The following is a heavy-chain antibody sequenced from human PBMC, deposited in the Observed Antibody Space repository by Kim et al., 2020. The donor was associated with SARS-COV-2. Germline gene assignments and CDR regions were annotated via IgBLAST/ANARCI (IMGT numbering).Heavy chain of an antibody. D-gene: IGHD2-8*01. Sequence: GGSLRLSCVASGFTFSSYVMTWVRRAPGKGLEWVASVSGNSAAIYYADSVKGRFIISRDNSRNTLYLQMNSLRVDDTAIFYCARVNGAFSCWFDPWGQGALVTVSS. J-gene: IGHJ5*02. CDR2: VSGNSAAI. CDR1: GFTFSSYV. V-gene: IGHV3-23*01. CDR3: ARVNGAFSCWFDP.